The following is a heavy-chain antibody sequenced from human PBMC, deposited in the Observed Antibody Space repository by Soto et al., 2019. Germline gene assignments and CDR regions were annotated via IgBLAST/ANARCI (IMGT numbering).Heavy chain of an antibody. D-gene: IGHD3-10*01. CDR1: GFTVSSNY. J-gene: IGHJ6*02. V-gene: IGHV3-53*01. CDR2: IYSGGST. Sequence: GGSLRLSCAASGFTVSSNYMSWVRQAPGKGLEWVSVIYSGGSTYYADSVKGRFTISRDNSKNTLYLQMNSLRAEDTAVYYCARDRLLWFGEPRAMDVWGQGTTVTVSS. CDR3: ARDRLLWFGEPRAMDV.